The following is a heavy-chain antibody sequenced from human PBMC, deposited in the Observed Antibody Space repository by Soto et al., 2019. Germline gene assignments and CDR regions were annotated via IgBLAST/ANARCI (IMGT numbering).Heavy chain of an antibody. D-gene: IGHD2-2*01. CDR1: GGSISSGDYY. CDR3: AREYCSSTSCKYGMDV. Sequence: SETLSLTCTVSGGSISSGDYYWSWIRQPPGKGLEWIGYIYYSGSTYYNPSLKSRVTISVDTSKNQFSLKLSSVTAADTAVYYCAREYCSSTSCKYGMDVWGQGTTVTVSS. CDR2: IYYSGST. J-gene: IGHJ6*02. V-gene: IGHV4-30-4*01.